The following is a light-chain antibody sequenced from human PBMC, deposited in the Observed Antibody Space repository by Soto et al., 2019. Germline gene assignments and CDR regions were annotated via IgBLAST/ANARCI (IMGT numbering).Light chain of an antibody. Sequence: EIVLTQSPVTLSLSPGERATLSCRASQSVSSYLAWYQQKPGQAPRLLIYDASARATDIPARFSGSGSGTDFTLTISSLEPEDFAVYYCQQRTSWLTFGGGTKVEIK. J-gene: IGKJ4*01. CDR3: QQRTSWLT. CDR1: QSVSSY. CDR2: DAS. V-gene: IGKV3-11*01.